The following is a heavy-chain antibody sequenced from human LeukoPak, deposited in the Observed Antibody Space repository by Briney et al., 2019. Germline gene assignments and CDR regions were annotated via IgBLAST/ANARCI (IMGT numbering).Heavy chain of an antibody. D-gene: IGHD3-22*01. CDR3: ARDDYDSSGYLDY. CDR2: XXXXGSTI. CDR1: GFTFSSYX. Sequence: PGGSXRLSCAASGFTFSSYXXXXXXQXXGXXXXXXSXXXXXGSTIYXXXXXXGXXXIXXXNAKNSLYLQMNSLRAEDTAVYYCARDDYDSSGYLDYWGQGTLVTVSS. J-gene: IGHJ4*02. V-gene: IGHV3-48*03.